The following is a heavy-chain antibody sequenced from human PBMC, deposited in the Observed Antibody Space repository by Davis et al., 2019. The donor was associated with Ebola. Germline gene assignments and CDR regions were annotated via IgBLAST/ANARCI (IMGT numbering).Heavy chain of an antibody. CDR1: GASIASDY. V-gene: IGHV4-59*01. CDR2: IYYTGST. CDR3: ARVTISIFGVYSYYHMDV. D-gene: IGHD3-3*02. Sequence: MPSETLSLTCSVSGASIASDYWTWIRQPPGKGLDWIGYIYYTGSTNYNPSLKSRVTTSVDTSKNQFSLRLSSVTAADTALYYCARVTISIFGVYSYYHMDVWGKGTAVTVSS. J-gene: IGHJ6*03.